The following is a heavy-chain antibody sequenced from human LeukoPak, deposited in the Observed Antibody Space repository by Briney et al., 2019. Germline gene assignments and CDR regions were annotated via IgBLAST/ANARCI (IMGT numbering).Heavy chain of an antibody. Sequence: GGSLRLSCTASGFTFSNYAMYWVRQAPGKGLEWVSTISYSGANTYYADSVKGRFTISRDNSKNMLYVQMNSLRAEDTAVYYCAKGGRDPYYYYYYMDVWGKGTTVTISS. J-gene: IGHJ6*03. CDR2: ISYSGANT. CDR3: AKGGRDPYYYYYYMDV. D-gene: IGHD2-21*01. CDR1: GFTFSNYA. V-gene: IGHV3-23*01.